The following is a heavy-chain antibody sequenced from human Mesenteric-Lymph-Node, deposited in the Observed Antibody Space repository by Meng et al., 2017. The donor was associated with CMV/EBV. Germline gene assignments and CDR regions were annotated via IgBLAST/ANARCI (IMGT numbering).Heavy chain of an antibody. J-gene: IGHJ4*02. D-gene: IGHD5-12*01. CDR2: IGHSGGT. CDR1: GESLSGYY. CDR3: ARNFHGGYVLDY. Sequence: GSLRLSCGVYGESLSGYYWTWIRQPPGKRLEWIGEIGHSGGTNYIPSLRSRVTMSIDTSTNQLSLKLNSVTAADTAVYYCARNFHGGYVLDYWGQGTLVTVSS. V-gene: IGHV4-34*01.